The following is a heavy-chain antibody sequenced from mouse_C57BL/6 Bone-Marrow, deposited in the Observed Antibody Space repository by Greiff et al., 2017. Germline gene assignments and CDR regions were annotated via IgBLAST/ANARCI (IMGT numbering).Heavy chain of an antibody. J-gene: IGHJ1*03. D-gene: IGHD2-1*01. CDR1: GYTFTSYG. V-gene: IGHV1-81*01. CDR2: IYPRSGNT. Sequence: VQLQESGAELARPGASVKLSCKASGYTFTSYGISWVKQRTGQGLEWIGEIYPRSGNTYYNEKFKGKATLTADKSSSTAYMELRSLTSEDSAVYFCAREWYDWYFDVWGTGTTVTVSS. CDR3: AREWYDWYFDV.